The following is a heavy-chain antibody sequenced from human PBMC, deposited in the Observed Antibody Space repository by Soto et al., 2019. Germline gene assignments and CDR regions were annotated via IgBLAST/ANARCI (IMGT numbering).Heavy chain of an antibody. CDR3: ATKRVTTSPDTGNYFEY. J-gene: IGHJ4*02. CDR2: IWYDGSNK. V-gene: IGHV3-30*02. D-gene: IGHD5-18*01. CDR1: GFTFSSCG. Sequence: GGSLRLSCAASGFTFSSCGMHWVRQAPGKGLEWVALIWYDGSNKYYADSVKGRFTISRDNSKNTLYLQMDSLSAEDTAVYYCATKRVTTSPDTGNYFEYWGQGTLVTVSS.